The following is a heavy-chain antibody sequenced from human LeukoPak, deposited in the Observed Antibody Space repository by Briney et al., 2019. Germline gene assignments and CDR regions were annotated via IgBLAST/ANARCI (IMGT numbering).Heavy chain of an antibody. V-gene: IGHV3-66*04. Sequence: GGSLRLSCAASGLTVSSYYMSWVRQAPGKGLEWVSIIYSSGGTYYADSARGRFTISRDSFKNTLYLQMNSLRAEDTAVYYCARPRSTVGVTGLDCWGQGTLVTVSA. D-gene: IGHD1-26*01. CDR2: IYSSGGT. CDR1: GLTVSSYY. J-gene: IGHJ4*02. CDR3: ARPRSTVGVTGLDC.